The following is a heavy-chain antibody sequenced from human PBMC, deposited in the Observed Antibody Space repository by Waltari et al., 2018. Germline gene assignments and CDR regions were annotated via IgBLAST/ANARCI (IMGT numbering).Heavy chain of an antibody. CDR2: IYYSGST. CDR3: ARGGVGARRSVDY. J-gene: IGHJ4*02. CDR1: GGSLSSYY. Sequence: QVQLQESGPGLVKPSETLSLTCTVSGGSLSSYYWSWIRQPPGKGLEWIGYIYYSGSTNYNPSLKSRVTISVDTSKNQFSLKLSSVTAADTAVYYCARGGVGARRSVDYWGQGTLVTVSS. D-gene: IGHD1-26*01. V-gene: IGHV4-59*01.